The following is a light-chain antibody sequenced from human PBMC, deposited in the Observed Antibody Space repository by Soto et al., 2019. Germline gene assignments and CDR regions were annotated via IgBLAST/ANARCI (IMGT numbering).Light chain of an antibody. CDR1: QSVSSN. CDR2: GAS. Sequence: EIGVTQSPATLSVSPGETATLSCRASQSVSSNLAWYQQKPGQAPRLVIYGASTRATGIPDRFSGTGSGTEFTLTISSLQSEDFAVYYCQQYYNWLTFGGGTKVEIK. CDR3: QQYYNWLT. J-gene: IGKJ4*01. V-gene: IGKV3-15*01.